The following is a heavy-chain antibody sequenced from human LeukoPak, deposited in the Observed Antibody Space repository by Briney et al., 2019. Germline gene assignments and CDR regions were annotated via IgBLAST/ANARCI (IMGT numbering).Heavy chain of an antibody. CDR3: ARENSYYDSSGFYEYFHYMDV. D-gene: IGHD3-22*01. CDR1: GFTFSRYW. Sequence: GSPRISCSASGFTFSRYWMSWVRQAPGKGLEWVAKIKHDGSEKYYVDSVKGRFTISRDNANNSLYLQMNSLRAEDTAVFYCARENSYYDSSGFYEYFHYMDVWGKGTTVTISS. J-gene: IGHJ6*03. V-gene: IGHV3-7*01. CDR2: IKHDGSEK.